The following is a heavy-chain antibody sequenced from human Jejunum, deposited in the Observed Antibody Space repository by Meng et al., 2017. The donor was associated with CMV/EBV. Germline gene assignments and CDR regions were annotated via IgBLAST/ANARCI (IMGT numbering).Heavy chain of an antibody. J-gene: IGHJ4*02. V-gene: IGHV3-7*01. CDR3: ARIGYTSSSLDY. Sequence: ASGFTFSRYWMTWVRKAPGKGLEWVVNIKQDGSEKYYVDSVKGRFTVSRDNARNSVYLQLNSLTVEDTAVYYCARIGYTSSSLDYWGRGTLVTSPQ. CDR1: GFTFSRYW. D-gene: IGHD1-1*01. CDR2: IKQDGSEK.